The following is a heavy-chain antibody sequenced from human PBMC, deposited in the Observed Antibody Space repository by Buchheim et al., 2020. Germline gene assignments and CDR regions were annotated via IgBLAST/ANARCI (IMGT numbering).Heavy chain of an antibody. D-gene: IGHD3-10*01. CDR1: GFTFSSYE. CDR2: ISSSGSTI. Sequence: EVQLVESGGGLVQPGGSLRLSCAASGFTFSSYEMNWVRQAPGKGLEWVPYISSSGSTIYYADSVKGRFTISRDNAKNSLYLQMNSLRAEDTAVYYCARDRSYGSGSYTTYYYYGMDVWGQGTT. J-gene: IGHJ6*02. CDR3: ARDRSYGSGSYTTYYYYGMDV. V-gene: IGHV3-48*03.